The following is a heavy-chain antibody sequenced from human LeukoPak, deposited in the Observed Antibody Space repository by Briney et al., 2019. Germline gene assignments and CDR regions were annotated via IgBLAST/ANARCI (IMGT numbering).Heavy chain of an antibody. Sequence: GGSLRLSCAASGFTFSSYAMNWVRQAPGKGLEWVSGISWNSGSIGYVDSVKGRFTISRDNAKNSLFLQMNSLRAEDTAVYYCARGTPTTRDFDYWGQGTLVTVSS. V-gene: IGHV3-48*04. D-gene: IGHD4-11*01. J-gene: IGHJ4*02. CDR1: GFTFSSYA. CDR2: ISWNSGSI. CDR3: ARGTPTTRDFDY.